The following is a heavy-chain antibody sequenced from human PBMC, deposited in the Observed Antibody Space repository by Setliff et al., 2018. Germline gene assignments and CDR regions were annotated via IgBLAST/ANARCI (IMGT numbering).Heavy chain of an antibody. Sequence: SETLSLTCAVYGGSFSGYYWSWIRQPPGKGLEWIGEINHSGITNYNPSLKGRVTMSVDTSKNQFSLKLNSLTAADTAVYYCARIKWFGETDCFDSRGQGTLVTVSS. CDR2: INHSGIT. CDR1: GGSFSGYY. CDR3: ARIKWFGETDCFDS. V-gene: IGHV4-34*01. J-gene: IGHJ5*01. D-gene: IGHD3-10*01.